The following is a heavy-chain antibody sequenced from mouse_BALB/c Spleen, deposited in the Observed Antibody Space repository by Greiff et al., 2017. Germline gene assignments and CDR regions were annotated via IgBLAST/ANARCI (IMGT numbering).Heavy chain of an antibody. CDR1: GFNIKDTY. J-gene: IGHJ4*01. CDR2: IDPANGNT. D-gene: IGHD1-1*02. V-gene: IGHV14-3*02. CDR3: ARLWPHYYAMDY. Sequence: EVQLQESGAELVKPGASVKLSCTASGFNIKDTYMHWVKQRPEQGLEWIGRIDPANGNTKYDPKFQGKATITADTSSNTAYLQLSSLTSEDTAVYYCARLWPHYYAMDYWGQGTSVTVSS.